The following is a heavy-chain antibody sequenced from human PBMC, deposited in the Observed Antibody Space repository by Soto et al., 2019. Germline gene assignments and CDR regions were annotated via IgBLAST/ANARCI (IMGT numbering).Heavy chain of an antibody. CDR3: ARGFRSIVVLPAAPYGMDV. CDR2: IVVGSGNT. J-gene: IGHJ6*02. Sequence: SVKVSCKASGFTFTSSAVQWVRQARGQRLEWIGWIVVGSGNTNYAQKFQERVTISRDMSTSTAYMELSSLRSEDTAVYYCARGFRSIVVLPAAPYGMDVWGQGTTVTVSS. V-gene: IGHV1-58*01. D-gene: IGHD2-2*01. CDR1: GFTFTSSA.